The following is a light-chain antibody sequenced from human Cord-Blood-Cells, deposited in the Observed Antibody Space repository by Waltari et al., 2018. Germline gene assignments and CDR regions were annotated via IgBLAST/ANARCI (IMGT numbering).Light chain of an antibody. Sequence: EIVMTQSPATLSVSPGERATLPCRASQSVSSNLAWYQQTPGQAPRLLIYGASTRATGIPARFSGSGSGTEFTLTISSLQSEDFAVYYCQQYNNWSYTFGQGTKLEIK. CDR1: QSVSSN. V-gene: IGKV3-15*01. J-gene: IGKJ2*01. CDR3: QQYNNWSYT. CDR2: GAS.